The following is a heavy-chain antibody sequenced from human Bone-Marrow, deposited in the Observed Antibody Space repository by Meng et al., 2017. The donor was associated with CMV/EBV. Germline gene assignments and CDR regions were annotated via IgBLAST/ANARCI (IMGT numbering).Heavy chain of an antibody. CDR2: KGSSGSKT. CDR3: AKGRSAVVAAVNY. V-gene: IGHV3-23*01. J-gene: IGHJ4*02. D-gene: IGHD2-15*01. CDR1: EFTLSNYA. Sequence: AASEFTLSNYAVSGVRQATGKGLEWVSTKGSSGSKTYRADSVKGRFTISRDNSKNTLYLQMSSLRAENTAVYYCAKGRSAVVAAVNYWGQGTLVTVSS.